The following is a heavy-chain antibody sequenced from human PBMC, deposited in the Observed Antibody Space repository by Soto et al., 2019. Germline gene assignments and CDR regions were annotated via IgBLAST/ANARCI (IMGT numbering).Heavy chain of an antibody. J-gene: IGHJ6*02. Sequence: QVQLVQSGAEVKKPGSSVKVSCKAPGGTFSTYAISWVRQAPGQGLEWMGGVIPIFGTPKYAQKFQGRVTSTAHESTSTGYMELRSLRSEETSVYYCARSQGGSSSLDIYFYYYYGMDIWGQGSTVTVSS. CDR1: GGTFSTYA. D-gene: IGHD2-15*01. V-gene: IGHV1-69*01. CDR2: VIPIFGTP. CDR3: ARSQGGSSSLDIYFYYYYGMDI.